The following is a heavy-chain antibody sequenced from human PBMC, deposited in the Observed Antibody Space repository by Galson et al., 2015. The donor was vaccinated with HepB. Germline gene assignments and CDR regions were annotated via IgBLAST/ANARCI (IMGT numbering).Heavy chain of an antibody. CDR2: IDWVDDK. CDR3: ARRIAAAGVDYYYYYGMDV. Sequence: PALVKPTQTLTLTCTFSGFSLSTSGMCVSWIRQPPGKALEWLARIDWVDDKYYSTSLKTRLTISKDTSKNQVVLTMTNMDPVDTATYYCARRIAAAGVDYYYYYGMDVWGQGTTVTVSS. J-gene: IGHJ6*02. CDR1: GFSLSTSGMC. D-gene: IGHD6-13*01. V-gene: IGHV2-70*11.